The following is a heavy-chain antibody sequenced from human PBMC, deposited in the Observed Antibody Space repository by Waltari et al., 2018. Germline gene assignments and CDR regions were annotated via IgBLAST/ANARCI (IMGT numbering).Heavy chain of an antibody. CDR3: TKLAAAGHYYHYYMDV. D-gene: IGHD6-13*01. CDR2: ISGGGADT. J-gene: IGHJ6*03. V-gene: IGHV3-23*04. Sequence: EAQLVESGGGLVQPGGSLRLSCAASGFTFSSYAMSWVRQAPGRGLEWVSTISGGGADTYYADSVKGRLPISRDNSKNTLFVQMSSLRAEDTALYYCTKLAAAGHYYHYYMDVWGKGTTVTVSS. CDR1: GFTFSSYA.